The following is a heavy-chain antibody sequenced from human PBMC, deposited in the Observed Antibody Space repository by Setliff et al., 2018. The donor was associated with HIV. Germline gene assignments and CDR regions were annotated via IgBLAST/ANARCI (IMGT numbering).Heavy chain of an antibody. D-gene: IGHD1-1*01. V-gene: IGHV1-2*02. Sequence: ASVKVSCKASGYIFSVYLMHWVRQAPGQGLEWMGWINPNSGDTKYAQKFQGRVTMTRDTSISTAYMEMSRLRSDDTAIYYCARAAGDWNTFDIWGQGTMVTVS. CDR2: INPNSGDT. J-gene: IGHJ3*02. CDR1: GYIFSVYL. CDR3: ARAAGDWNTFDI.